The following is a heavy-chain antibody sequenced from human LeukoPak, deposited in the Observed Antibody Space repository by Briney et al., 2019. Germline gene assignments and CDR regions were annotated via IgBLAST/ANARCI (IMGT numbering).Heavy chain of an antibody. J-gene: IGHJ4*02. V-gene: IGHV3-74*01. Sequence: GGSLRLSCAASGFTFSNYWMHWVRQAPGKGLVWVSHIHSDGSSTTYADSVKGRFTVSRDNAKNTLYLQMNSLRAEDTAVYYCARSFYYDSSAYWFDYWGQGTLVTASS. CDR3: ARSFYYDSSAYWFDY. CDR1: GFTFSNYW. CDR2: IHSDGSST. D-gene: IGHD3-22*01.